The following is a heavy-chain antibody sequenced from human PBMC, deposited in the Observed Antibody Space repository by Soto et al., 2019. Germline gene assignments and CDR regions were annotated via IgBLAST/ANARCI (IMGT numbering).Heavy chain of an antibody. J-gene: IGHJ4*02. Sequence: QVQLVQSGAEEKKPGASVKVSCKASGYTFTSYAMHWVRQAPGQRLEWMGWINAGNGNTKYSQKFQGRVTITRDTSASTAYMELSSLRSEDTAVYYCARDLYKSSAYYDSSGCLFDYWGQGTLVTVSS. CDR1: GYTFTSYA. D-gene: IGHD3-22*01. CDR2: INAGNGNT. CDR3: ARDLYKSSAYYDSSGCLFDY. V-gene: IGHV1-3*05.